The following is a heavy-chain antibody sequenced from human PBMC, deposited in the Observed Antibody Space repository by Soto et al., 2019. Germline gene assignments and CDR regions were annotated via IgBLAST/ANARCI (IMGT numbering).Heavy chain of an antibody. CDR3: ARSPYYDILTGYHYGMDV. J-gene: IGHJ6*02. V-gene: IGHV1-69*06. CDR2: IIPIFGTA. Sequence: SVKVSCKASGGTFSSYAISWVRQAPGQGLEWMGGIIPIFGTANYAQKFQGRVTITADKSTSTAYMELSSLRSEDTAVYYCARSPYYDILTGYHYGMDVWGQGTTVTVSS. CDR1: GGTFSSYA. D-gene: IGHD3-9*01.